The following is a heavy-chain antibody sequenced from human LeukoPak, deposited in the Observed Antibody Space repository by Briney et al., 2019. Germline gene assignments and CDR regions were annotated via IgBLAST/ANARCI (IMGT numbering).Heavy chain of an antibody. CDR2: FDPEDGET. CDR3: ARDLDDSSNFYSKIDSFFDY. V-gene: IGHV1-24*01. D-gene: IGHD3-22*01. Sequence: ASVKVSCKVSGYTLTELSMHWVRQAPGKGLEWMGGFDPEDGETIYAQKFQGRVTMTEDTSTDTAYMELSSLRSEDTAVYYCARDLDDSSNFYSKIDSFFDYWGQGTLVTVSS. CDR1: GYTLTELS. J-gene: IGHJ4*02.